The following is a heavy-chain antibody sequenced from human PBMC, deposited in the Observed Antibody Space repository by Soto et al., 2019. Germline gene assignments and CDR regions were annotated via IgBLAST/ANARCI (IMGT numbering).Heavy chain of an antibody. V-gene: IGHV5-51*01. D-gene: IGHD3-3*01. CDR3: ERSVSHLEWLLSAREYYGMDV. CDR1: LYSCTSCW. J-gene: IGHJ6*02. CDR2: IYPGDSDT. Sequence: GESLKISGKGSLYSCTSCWIGCVRRMPGKGLEWMGIIYPGDSDTRYSPSFQGQVTISADKSISTAYLQWSSLKASDTAMYYCERSVSHLEWLLSAREYYGMDVWGQGTTVTVYS.